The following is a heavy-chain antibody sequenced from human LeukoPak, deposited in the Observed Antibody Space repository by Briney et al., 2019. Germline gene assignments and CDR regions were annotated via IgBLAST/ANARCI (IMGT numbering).Heavy chain of an antibody. D-gene: IGHD3/OR15-3a*01. J-gene: IGHJ4*02. CDR1: GYSISSGYY. CDR2: IYRGST. Sequence: SETLSLTCTVSGYSISSGYYWGWIRQPPGKGLEWIGSIYRGSTYYNPSLKSRVTISVDTSKNQFSLRLTSVTAADTAVYYCARQTGSGLFILPGGQGTLVTVSS. V-gene: IGHV4-38-2*02. CDR3: ARQTGSGLFILP.